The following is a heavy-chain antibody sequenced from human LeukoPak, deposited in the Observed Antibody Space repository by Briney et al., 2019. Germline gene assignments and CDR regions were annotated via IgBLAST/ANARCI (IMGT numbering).Heavy chain of an antibody. J-gene: IGHJ6*03. V-gene: IGHV4-39*07. Sequence: SETLSLTCSVSGGSITRSSYYWGWIRQPPGKGLEWIGSTYYTGSTNYNPSLKSRVTISEDTSKNQFSLKLSSVTAADTAVYYCAREPRDYSKDYYYYYYMDVWGKGTTVTVSS. CDR2: TYYTGST. D-gene: IGHD4-11*01. CDR1: GGSITRSSYY. CDR3: AREPRDYSKDYYYYYYMDV.